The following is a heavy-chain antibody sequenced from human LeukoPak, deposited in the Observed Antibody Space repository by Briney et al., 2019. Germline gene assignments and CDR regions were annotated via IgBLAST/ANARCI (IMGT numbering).Heavy chain of an antibody. CDR1: GFLVSSNY. Sequence: GGSLRLSCAASGFLVSSNYMSWVRQAPGKGLEWVSVMYSGGAIHYADSVKGRFTISRDNARNSLYLQMNSLRAEDTALYYCARCDKKGTADYWGQGTLVTVS. J-gene: IGHJ4*02. CDR3: ARCDKKGTADY. CDR2: MYSGGAI. D-gene: IGHD1-14*01. V-gene: IGHV3-53*01.